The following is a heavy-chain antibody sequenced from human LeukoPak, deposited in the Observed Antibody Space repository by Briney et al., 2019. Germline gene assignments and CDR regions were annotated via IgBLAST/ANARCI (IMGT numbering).Heavy chain of an antibody. CDR2: INPNSGKT. J-gene: IGHJ4*02. CDR3: VRTSTGTRGRYDV. V-gene: IGHV1-8*01. CDR1: GYTFTSYD. Sequence: ASVKVSCKASGYTFTSYDINWVGQAAGQGREGMGWINPNSGKTGITQKFQGRVTVTRSPSISTAYMELSSLTSDDTAVYYCVRTSTGTRGRYDVWGQGTLVTVSS. D-gene: IGHD1-1*01.